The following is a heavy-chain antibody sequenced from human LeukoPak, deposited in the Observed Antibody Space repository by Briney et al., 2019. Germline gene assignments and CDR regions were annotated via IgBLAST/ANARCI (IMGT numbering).Heavy chain of an antibody. V-gene: IGHV3-30-3*01. Sequence: PGRSLRLSCAASGFTFSSYAMHWVRQAPGKGLEWVAVISYNGSNKYYADSVKGRFTISRDNSKNTLYLQMNSLRAEDTAVYYCARRFIAVAGAIDYWGQGTLVTVSS. CDR1: GFTFSSYA. J-gene: IGHJ4*02. CDR2: ISYNGSNK. CDR3: ARRFIAVAGAIDY. D-gene: IGHD6-19*01.